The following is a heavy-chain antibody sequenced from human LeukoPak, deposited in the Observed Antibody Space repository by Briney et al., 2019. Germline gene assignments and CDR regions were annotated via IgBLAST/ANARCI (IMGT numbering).Heavy chain of an antibody. CDR2: IYTSGST. V-gene: IGHV4-4*07. CDR3: ARVARITIIVLVMWGEAFDI. Sequence: SETLSLTCTVAGGSISSYYWSWIRQPAGKGLEWIGRIYTSGSTNYNPSLKSRVTMSVDTSKIQFSLKLSSVTAADTAVYYCARVARITIIVLVMWGEAFDICAKGQWSPSLQ. J-gene: IGHJ3*02. CDR1: GGSISSYY. D-gene: IGHD3-22*01.